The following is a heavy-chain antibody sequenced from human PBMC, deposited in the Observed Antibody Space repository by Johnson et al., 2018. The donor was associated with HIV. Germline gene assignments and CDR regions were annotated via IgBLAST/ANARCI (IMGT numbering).Heavy chain of an antibody. V-gene: IGHV3-49*04. CDR3: TREPGERWLQQGSHGFDV. CDR2: IRSKTYGGTA. J-gene: IGHJ3*01. CDR1: GFTFGDYV. Sequence: VQLVESGGGVVRPGGSLRLSCEVSGFTFGDYVMSWVRQAPGKGLEWVGFIRSKTYGGTAEYAASVKGRFTISRDDSKSIAYLQMNSLKTEDTAVYYCTREPGERWLQQGSHGFDVWGQGTMVTVSS. D-gene: IGHD5-24*01.